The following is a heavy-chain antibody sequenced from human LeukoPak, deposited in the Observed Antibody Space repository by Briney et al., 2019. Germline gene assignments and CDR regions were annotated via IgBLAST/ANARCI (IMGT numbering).Heavy chain of an antibody. CDR3: ARDSGGSSEDY. V-gene: IGHV1-2*02. D-gene: IGHD6-6*01. CDR2: INPNTGGT. J-gene: IGHJ4*02. CDR1: GYTFTGYY. Sequence: GASVKVSCKASGYTFTGYYIHWVRQAPGQGLEWVGWINPNTGGTNCAQKFQDRVTMTRDTSINTAYMALNSLRFDDTAVYYCARDSGGSSEDYWGQGTLVTASS.